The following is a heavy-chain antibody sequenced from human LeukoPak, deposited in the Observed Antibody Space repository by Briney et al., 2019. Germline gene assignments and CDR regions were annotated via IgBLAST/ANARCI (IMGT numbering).Heavy chain of an antibody. V-gene: IGHV1-69*06. CDR1: GGTFSSYA. CDR3: AREKLDPYYYYMDV. Sequence: GASVKVSCKASGGTFSSYAISWVRQAPGQGLEWMGGIIPIFGTANYAQKFQGRVTITADKSTSTAYIELSSLRSEDTAVYYCAREKLDPYYYYMDVWGKGTTVTVSS. J-gene: IGHJ6*03. CDR2: IIPIFGTA. D-gene: IGHD1-7*01.